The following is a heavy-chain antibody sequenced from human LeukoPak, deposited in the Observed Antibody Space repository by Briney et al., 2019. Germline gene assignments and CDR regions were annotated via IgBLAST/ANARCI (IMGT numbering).Heavy chain of an antibody. J-gene: IGHJ6*04. CDR3: ASWDCSSTSCYRYRSIADYYYGMDV. Sequence: VKVSCKASGGTFSSYAISWVRPAAGQGLEWMGGIIHIFGTANYAHKFQGRVTITADESTSTAYMELSSLRSEDTAVYYCASWDCSSTSCYRYRSIADYYYGMDVWGKGTTVTVSS. CDR1: GGTFSSYA. CDR2: IIHIFGTA. D-gene: IGHD2-2*01. V-gene: IGHV1-69*01.